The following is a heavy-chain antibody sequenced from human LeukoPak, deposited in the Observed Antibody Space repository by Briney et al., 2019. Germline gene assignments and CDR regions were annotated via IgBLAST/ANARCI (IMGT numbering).Heavy chain of an antibody. J-gene: IGHJ4*02. CDR3: AKADTVMVRRYYFDY. Sequence: PGGSLRLSCRTSGFTFSNFAMSGVRQAPGKGLEWVSVISGSGGSIYYSDSVKGRFTISRDNSKSTLYLQINGLRAEDTAVYYCAKADTVMVRRYYFDYWGQGALVTVSS. D-gene: IGHD5-18*01. CDR2: ISGSGGSI. V-gene: IGHV3-23*01. CDR1: GFTFSNFA.